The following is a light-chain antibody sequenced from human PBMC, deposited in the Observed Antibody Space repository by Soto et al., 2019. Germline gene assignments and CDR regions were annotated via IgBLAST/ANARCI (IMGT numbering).Light chain of an antibody. CDR1: QRISSRY. CDR2: GAY. J-gene: IGKJ2*01. Sequence: EIVLTQSPGTLSLSPGERATLSCRASQRISSRYLAWYQQKPGQAPRLLISGAYTRSTGIPDRFSGSGSGTVFTLNISRLQPEDFAVYFCQRYGSSSPFTFGQRTKVEIK. V-gene: IGKV3-20*01. CDR3: QRYGSSSPFT.